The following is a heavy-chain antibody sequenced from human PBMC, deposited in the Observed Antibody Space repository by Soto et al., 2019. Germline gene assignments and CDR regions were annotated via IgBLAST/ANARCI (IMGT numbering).Heavy chain of an antibody. CDR2: SYYSGRT. V-gene: IGHV4-59*12. J-gene: IGHJ5*02. CDR3: ARDPAP. Sequence: PSETLSLTCTVSGGSINNYYWSWIRQPPGKGLEWIGYSYYSGRTSYNPSLKSRVTISVDTSKNQFSLKLSSVTAADTAVYYCARDPAPWGQGALVTVSS. CDR1: GGSINNYY.